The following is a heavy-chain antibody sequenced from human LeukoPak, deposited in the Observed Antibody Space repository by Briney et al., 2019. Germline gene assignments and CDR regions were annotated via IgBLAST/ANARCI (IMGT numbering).Heavy chain of an antibody. Sequence: GGSLRLSCAASGFTFSSYAMHWVRQAPGKGLKGVAVIWFDGSNKYYADSVKGRFTISRDNSKNTLFLQMNSLRAEDTTVYYCARSQSSRWYGLDYWGQGTLVTVSS. D-gene: IGHD6-13*01. CDR2: IWFDGSNK. J-gene: IGHJ4*02. CDR3: ARSQSSRWYGLDY. CDR1: GFTFSSYA. V-gene: IGHV3-33*01.